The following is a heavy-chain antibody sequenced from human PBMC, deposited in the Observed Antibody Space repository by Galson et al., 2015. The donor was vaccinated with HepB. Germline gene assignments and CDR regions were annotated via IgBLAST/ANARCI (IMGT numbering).Heavy chain of an antibody. Sequence: SLRLSCAASGFSFSDYYMSWIRQAPGKGLEWLSYISRRSQSIYYADSVKGRFTISRDNAKDPLFLQMNSLRPDDTAVYYCARDGDYDYGMDVWGQATAVIVSS. CDR3: ARDGDYDYGMDV. CDR1: GFSFSDYY. J-gene: IGHJ6*02. V-gene: IGHV3-11*01. CDR2: ISRRSQSI. D-gene: IGHD4-17*01.